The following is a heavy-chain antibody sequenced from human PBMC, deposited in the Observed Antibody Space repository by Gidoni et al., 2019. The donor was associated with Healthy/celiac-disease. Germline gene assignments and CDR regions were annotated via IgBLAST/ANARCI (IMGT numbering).Heavy chain of an antibody. D-gene: IGHD6-13*01. V-gene: IGHV3-23*01. CDR3: ATPLGYSSSWYVGYY. CDR2: ISGSGGST. CDR1: GFTFSSYA. Sequence: EVQLLESGGGLVQPGGSLRLSCAASGFTFSSYAMSWVRQAPGKGLGWVSAISGSGGSTYYADSVKGRFTNSRDNSKNTLYLQMNSLRAEDKAVYYCATPLGYSSSWYVGYYWGQGTLVTVSS. J-gene: IGHJ4*02.